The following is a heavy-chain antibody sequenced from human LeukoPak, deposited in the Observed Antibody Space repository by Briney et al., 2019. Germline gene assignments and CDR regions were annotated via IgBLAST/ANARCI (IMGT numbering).Heavy chain of an antibody. CDR2: INSDGSST. D-gene: IGHD2-2*01. V-gene: IGHV3-74*01. CDR1: GFTFSSYW. Sequence: GGSLRLSCAASGFTFSSYWMQWVRQAPGKGLVWVSRINSDGSSTIYADSGKGRFTISRDNAKNSLYLQMNSLRAEDTAVYYCARVQRKYQLPRLNDYDYMDVWGKGTTVTISS. CDR3: ARVQRKYQLPRLNDYDYMDV. J-gene: IGHJ6*03.